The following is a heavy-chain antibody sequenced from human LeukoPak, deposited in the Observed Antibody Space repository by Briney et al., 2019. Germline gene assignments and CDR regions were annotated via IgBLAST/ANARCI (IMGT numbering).Heavy chain of an antibody. CDR1: GYTFTGYY. V-gene: IGHV1-2*02. CDR2: INPNSGDT. J-gene: IGHJ5*02. D-gene: IGHD7-27*01. Sequence: GAPVTVSCMASGYTFTGYYMHWVRQAPGQGLEWMGWINPNSGDTNYAQKFQDRVTMTRDTSISTAYMEINSLRYDDTAVYYCASELGIVPWGQGTLVTVSS. CDR3: ASELGIVP.